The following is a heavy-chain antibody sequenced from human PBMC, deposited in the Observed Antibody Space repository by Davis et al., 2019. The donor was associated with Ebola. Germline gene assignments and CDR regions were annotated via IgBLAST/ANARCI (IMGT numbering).Heavy chain of an antibody. CDR1: GFTVSSNY. D-gene: IGHD3-10*01. J-gene: IGHJ4*02. CDR3: ASITMVRGVQ. Sequence: GESLKISCAASGFTVSSNYMSWVRPAPGKGLEWVSVIYSGGSTYYADSVKGRFTISRDNSKNTLYLQMNSLRAEDTAVYYCASITMVRGVQWGQGTLVTVSS. V-gene: IGHV3-53*01. CDR2: IYSGGST.